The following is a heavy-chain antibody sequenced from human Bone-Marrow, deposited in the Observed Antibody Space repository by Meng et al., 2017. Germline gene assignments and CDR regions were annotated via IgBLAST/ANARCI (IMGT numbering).Heavy chain of an antibody. CDR1: GFTFSGSA. D-gene: IGHD4-17*01. Sequence: GESLKISCAASGFTFSGSAMHWVRQASGKGLEWVGRIRSKANSYATAYAASVKGRFTISRDDSKNTADLQMNSLKTEDTAVYYCTRRSYGDYLDAFDIWGQGTMVTVSS. CDR3: TRRSYGDYLDAFDI. V-gene: IGHV3-73*01. CDR2: IRSKANSYAT. J-gene: IGHJ3*02.